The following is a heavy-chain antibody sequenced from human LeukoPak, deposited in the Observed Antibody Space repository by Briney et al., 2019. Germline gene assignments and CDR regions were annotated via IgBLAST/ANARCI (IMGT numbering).Heavy chain of an antibody. J-gene: IGHJ3*02. Sequence: GGSLRLSCAASGFTFSSYGMSWVRQAPGKGLEWVSAISGSGGSTYYADSVKGRFTISRDNAKNSLYLQMNSLRAEDTAVYYCARDRRYYDNSGYPDAFDIWGQGTMVTVSS. CDR1: GFTFSSYG. CDR3: ARDRRYYDNSGYPDAFDI. CDR2: ISGSGGST. V-gene: IGHV3-23*01. D-gene: IGHD3-22*01.